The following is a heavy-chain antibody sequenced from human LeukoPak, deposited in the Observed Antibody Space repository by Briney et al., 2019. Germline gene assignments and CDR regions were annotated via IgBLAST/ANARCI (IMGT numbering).Heavy chain of an antibody. Sequence: GGSLRLSCAASGFTFSTYGMHWVRQAPGKGLEWVAFIRYDGNNKYYADSVKGRFTISRDNSENMLYLEMKSLRHEDEAVYYWAKSGPDYIWRHYLDYWGQGTLVTVSS. D-gene: IGHD3-16*01. CDR2: IRYDGNNK. J-gene: IGHJ4*02. CDR1: GFTFSTYG. V-gene: IGHV3-30*02. CDR3: AKSGPDYIWRHYLDY.